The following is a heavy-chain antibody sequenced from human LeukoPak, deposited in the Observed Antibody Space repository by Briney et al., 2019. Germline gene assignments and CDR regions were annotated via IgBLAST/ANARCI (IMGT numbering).Heavy chain of an antibody. J-gene: IGHJ4*02. CDR3: AKPRTTGHGWAQLDY. Sequence: GGSLRLSCAASGFTFSSFAMTWVRQAPGKGLEWVSGFDGNGPNTYYADSVKGRWTISRDNSRNTLYLEMNSLRPEDTAIYYCAKPRTTGHGWAQLDYWGQGSLVTVSS. D-gene: IGHD3-16*01. V-gene: IGHV3-23*01. CDR1: GFTFSSFA. CDR2: FDGNGPNT.